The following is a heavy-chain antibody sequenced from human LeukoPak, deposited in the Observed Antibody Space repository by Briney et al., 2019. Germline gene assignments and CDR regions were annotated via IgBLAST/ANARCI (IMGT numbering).Heavy chain of an antibody. J-gene: IGHJ4*02. Sequence: GGSLRLSCAASGFTFSDYYMSWIRQAPGKGLEWVSYISSSGSTIYYADSVKGRFTISRDNAKNSLYLQMNSLRAEDTAVYYCTGRYYYGSGFDYWGQGTLVTVSS. CDR1: GFTFSDYY. CDR3: TGRYYYGSGFDY. D-gene: IGHD3-10*01. CDR2: ISSSGSTI. V-gene: IGHV3-11*01.